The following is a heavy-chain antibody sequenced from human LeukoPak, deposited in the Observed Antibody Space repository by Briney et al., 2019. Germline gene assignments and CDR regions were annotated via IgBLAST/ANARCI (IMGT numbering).Heavy chain of an antibody. CDR2: ISYDGSNK. J-gene: IGHJ3*02. CDR3: ARRVYDFWSGDAFDI. V-gene: IGHV3-30-3*01. D-gene: IGHD3-3*01. CDR1: GFTFSSYA. Sequence: PGGSLRLSCAASGFTFSSYAMHWVRQAPGKGLEWVAVISYDGSNKYYADSVKGRFTISRDNSKNTLYLQMNSLRAEDTAVYYCARRVYDFWSGDAFDIWGQGTMVTVSS.